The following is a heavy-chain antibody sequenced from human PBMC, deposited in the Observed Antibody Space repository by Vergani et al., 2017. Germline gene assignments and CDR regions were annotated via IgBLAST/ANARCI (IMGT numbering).Heavy chain of an antibody. CDR1: GFTFSSYG. V-gene: IGHV3-30*18. D-gene: IGHD3-16*01. CDR2: ISYDGSNK. J-gene: IGHJ3*02. CDR3: AKDRGEGDAFDI. Sequence: QVQLVESGGGVVQPGRSLRLSCAASGFTFSSYGMHCVRQAPGKGLEWVAVISYDGSNKYYADSVKGRFTISRDNSKNTLYLQMNSLRAEDTAVYYCAKDRGEGDAFDIWGQGTMVTVSS.